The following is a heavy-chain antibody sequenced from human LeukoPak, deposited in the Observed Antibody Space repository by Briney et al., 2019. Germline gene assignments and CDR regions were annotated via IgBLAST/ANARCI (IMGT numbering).Heavy chain of an antibody. CDR1: GGFISSRSYY. CDR2: IYYSGST. Sequence: SETLSLTYTVSGGFISSRSYYWGWIRQPPGKGLEWIGSIYYSGSTHYNPSLKSRVTISVDTSKNQFSLKLSSVTAADTAVYYCARHEIVVVIIYYLDYGGQGTLVTVSS. CDR3: ARHEIVVVIIYYLDY. J-gene: IGHJ4*02. D-gene: IGHD3-22*01. V-gene: IGHV4-39*01.